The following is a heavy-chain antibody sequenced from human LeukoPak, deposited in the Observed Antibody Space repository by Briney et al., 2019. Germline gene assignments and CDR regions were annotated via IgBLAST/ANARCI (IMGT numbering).Heavy chain of an antibody. CDR1: GFTISINY. J-gene: IGHJ4*02. V-gene: IGHV3-53*01. CDR2: IYSGGST. Sequence: GGSLRLSCTASGFTISINYISSVRHAPVKGLEWVSVIYSGGSTYYADSVKGRFTISRDNSKNTLYLQMNSLRAEDTAVYYCASSGYDIDSWGQGTLVTVSS. CDR3: ASSGYDIDS. D-gene: IGHD5-12*01.